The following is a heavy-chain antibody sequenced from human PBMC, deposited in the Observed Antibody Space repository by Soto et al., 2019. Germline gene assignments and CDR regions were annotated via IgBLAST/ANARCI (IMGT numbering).Heavy chain of an antibody. CDR3: ARAFLMETHKCVYYFDY. D-gene: IGHD2-8*01. Sequence: SVKVSCKSSGGTYSRLAISWVRQAPGQGLEWMGGIIPFFGTANYAQNFQGRITITAEESTSTVYLELRSLRADDTAMYYCARAFLMETHKCVYYFDYWGQGVLVTVFS. CDR2: IIPFFGTA. J-gene: IGHJ4*02. CDR1: GGTYSRLA. V-gene: IGHV1-69*13.